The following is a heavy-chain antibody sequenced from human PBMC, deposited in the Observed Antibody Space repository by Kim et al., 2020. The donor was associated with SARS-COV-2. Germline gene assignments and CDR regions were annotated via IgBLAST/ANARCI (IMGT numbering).Heavy chain of an antibody. CDR2: IIPIFGTA. CDR1: GGTFSSYA. CDR3: ARGFRIAAAAIDY. D-gene: IGHD6-13*01. J-gene: IGHJ4*02. V-gene: IGHV1-69*13. Sequence: SVKVSCKASGGTFSSYAISWVRQAPGQGLEWMGGIIPIFGTANYAQKFQGRVTITADESTSTAYMELSSLRSEDTAVYYCARGFRIAAAAIDYWGQGTLVTVSS.